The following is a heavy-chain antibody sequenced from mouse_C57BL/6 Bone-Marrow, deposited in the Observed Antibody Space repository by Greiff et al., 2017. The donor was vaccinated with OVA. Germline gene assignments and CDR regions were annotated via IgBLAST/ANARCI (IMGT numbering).Heavy chain of an antibody. J-gene: IGHJ2*01. V-gene: IGHV2-5*01. CDR3: AKGDGNYEEDYFDY. Sequence: QVQLQQSGPGLVQPSQSLSITCTVSGFSLTSYGVHWVRQSPGKGLEWLGVIWRGGSTDYNAAFMSRLSITKDNSKSQVFFKMNSLQADDTAIYYCAKGDGNYEEDYFDYWGQGTTLTVSS. CDR1: GFSLTSYG. D-gene: IGHD2-1*01. CDR2: IWRGGST.